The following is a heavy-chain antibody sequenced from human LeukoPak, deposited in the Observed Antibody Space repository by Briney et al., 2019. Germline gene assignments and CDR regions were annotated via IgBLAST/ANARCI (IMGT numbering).Heavy chain of an antibody. D-gene: IGHD3-22*01. CDR1: GFTFSIYA. Sequence: PGGSLRLSSAASGFTFSIYAMSWVRQAPGKGLEWVSAISGSGGTAYYADSVKGRFTISRDNSKNTLYLQMNSLRAEDTAVYYCAKKGYYDGSGYYMYYFDYWGQGTLVTVSS. CDR3: AKKGYYDGSGYYMYYFDY. J-gene: IGHJ4*02. V-gene: IGHV3-23*01. CDR2: ISGSGGTA.